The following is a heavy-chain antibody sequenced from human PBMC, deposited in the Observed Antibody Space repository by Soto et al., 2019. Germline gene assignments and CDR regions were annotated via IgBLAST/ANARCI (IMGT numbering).Heavy chain of an antibody. CDR3: GKERMGAGVRGYFDS. V-gene: IGHV3-30*18. CDR1: GFTFSSYG. CDR2: IIYDGSTK. Sequence: QVQLVESGGGVVQPGRSLRLSCAASGFTFSSYGMHWVRQAPGKGLEWVAVIIYDGSTKYYADSVKGRFTISRDNSKSTLYLQMNSLRAEDMAVYYCGKERMGAGVRGYFDSWGQGTLVTVSS. D-gene: IGHD3-10*01. J-gene: IGHJ4*02.